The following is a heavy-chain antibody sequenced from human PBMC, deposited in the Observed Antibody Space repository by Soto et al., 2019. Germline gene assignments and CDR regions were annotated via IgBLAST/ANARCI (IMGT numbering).Heavy chain of an antibody. CDR2: IYHSGGT. V-gene: IGHV4-38-2*01. CDR3: ARVRSSPFRNFDY. Sequence: SETLSLTCVVSGYSISSGYYWGWIRPSPGKGLEWIGSIYHSGGTHYSPSLKSRVTISLDTSKNQFSLKLSSVTAADTAVYDCARVRSSPFRNFDYWGQGTLVTVSS. J-gene: IGHJ4*02. CDR1: GYSISSGYY.